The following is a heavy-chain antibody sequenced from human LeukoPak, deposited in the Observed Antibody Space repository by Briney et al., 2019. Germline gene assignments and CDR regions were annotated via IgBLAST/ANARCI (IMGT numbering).Heavy chain of an antibody. J-gene: IGHJ4*02. Sequence: SETLSLTCTVSGGSISSSSYYWGWIRQPPGKGLEWIGCIYYSGSTYYNPSLKSRVTISVDTSKNQFSLKLSSVTAADTAVYYCARVIVGATPYYFDYWGQGTLVTVSS. V-gene: IGHV4-39*07. CDR1: GGSISSSSYY. D-gene: IGHD1-26*01. CDR2: IYYSGST. CDR3: ARVIVGATPYYFDY.